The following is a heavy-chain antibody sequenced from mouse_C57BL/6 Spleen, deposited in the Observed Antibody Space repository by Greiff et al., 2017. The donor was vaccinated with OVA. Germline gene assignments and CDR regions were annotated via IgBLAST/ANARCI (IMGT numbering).Heavy chain of an antibody. J-gene: IGHJ4*01. D-gene: IGHD1-1*01. Sequence: VQLQQSGAELVKPGASVKLSCTASGFNFKDYYMHWVKQRTEQGLEWIGRIDPEDGETKYAPKFQGKATMTADTSSNTAYLQLSSLTSEDTAVYYCARRHYGNAMDYWGQGTSVTVSA. V-gene: IGHV14-2*01. CDR1: GFNFKDYY. CDR2: IDPEDGET. CDR3: ARRHYGNAMDY.